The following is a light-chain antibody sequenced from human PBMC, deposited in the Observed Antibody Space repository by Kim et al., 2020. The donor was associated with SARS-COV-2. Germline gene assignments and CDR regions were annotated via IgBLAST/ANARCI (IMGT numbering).Light chain of an antibody. V-gene: IGLV1-51*01. CDR1: SSDIGNNY. J-gene: IGLJ2*01. CDR2: DNK. Sequence: QSVLTQPPSVSAAPGQKVTISCSGGSSDIGNNYVSWYQQVPGSAPRVLIYDNKKRPSGIPDRFSGSKSGTTATLAIIGLQIGDEADYYCATWDTSLSTGVFGGGTQLTVL. CDR3: ATWDTSLSTGV.